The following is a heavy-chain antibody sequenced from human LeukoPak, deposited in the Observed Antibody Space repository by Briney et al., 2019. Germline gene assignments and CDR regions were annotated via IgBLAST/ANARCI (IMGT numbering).Heavy chain of an antibody. J-gene: IGHJ4*02. CDR3: AIRGIVQGNY. CDR2: INHSGGT. V-gene: IGHV4-31*03. CDR1: GASISGGGYS. D-gene: IGHD1-26*01. Sequence: SETLSLTCSVSGASISGGGYSWSWIRQHPEKGLEWIGYINHSGGTYYNPSLKSRVTMSVNTSKKQFYLQLRSVTAADTAVYYCAIRGIVQGNYWGQGTLVTVSS.